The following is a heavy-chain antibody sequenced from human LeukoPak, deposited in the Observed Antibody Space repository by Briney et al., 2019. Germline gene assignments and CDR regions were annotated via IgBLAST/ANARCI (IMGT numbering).Heavy chain of an antibody. J-gene: IGHJ4*02. CDR3: ARGSGETGGYYYVY. D-gene: IGHD3-22*01. V-gene: IGHV1-69*13. CDR1: GGSFSRYA. CDR2: IIPIFGTA. Sequence: SVTVSCKASGGSFSRYAISWVRQAPGQGLEWMGGIIPIFGTANYAQKFQGRVTITADESTRTAYMELRTLRSEDTAIYYCARGSGETGGYYYVYWGRGTPVTVSS.